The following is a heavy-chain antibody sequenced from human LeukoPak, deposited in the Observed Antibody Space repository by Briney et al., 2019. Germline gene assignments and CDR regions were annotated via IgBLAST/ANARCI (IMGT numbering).Heavy chain of an antibody. CDR1: GFTFSSYW. CDR3: ARGLGDYVWGSYRYTGEFDY. D-gene: IGHD3-16*02. V-gene: IGHV3-7*01. CDR2: IKRDGSEK. Sequence: GGSLRLSCAASGFTFSSYWMSWVRQAPGKGLEWVANIKRDGSEKYYVDSVKGRFTISRDNAKNSLYLKMNSLRAEDTAVYYCARGLGDYVWGSYRYTGEFDYWGQGTLVTVSS. J-gene: IGHJ4*02.